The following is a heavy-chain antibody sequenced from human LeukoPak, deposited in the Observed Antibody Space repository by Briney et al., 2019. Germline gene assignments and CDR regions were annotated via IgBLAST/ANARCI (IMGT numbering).Heavy chain of an antibody. D-gene: IGHD5-18*01. CDR1: GGSXSSGGYS. J-gene: IGHJ4*02. CDR3: ARAYSYGYLDY. Sequence: PSQTLSLTCAVSGGSXSSGGYSWSWIXXXXXXGLEXIGYIYHSGSTYYNPSLKSRVTISIDRSKNQFSLKLSSVTAADTAVYYCARAYSYGYLDYWGQGTLVTVSS. CDR2: IYHSGST. V-gene: IGHV4-30-2*01.